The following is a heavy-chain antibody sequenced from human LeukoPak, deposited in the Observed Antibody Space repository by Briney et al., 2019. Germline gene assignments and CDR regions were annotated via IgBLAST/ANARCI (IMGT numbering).Heavy chain of an antibody. CDR1: GGSFSGYY. CDR2: INHSGST. Sequence: PSETLSLTCAVYGGSFSGYYWSWIRQPPGKGLEWIGEINHSGSTNYNPSLKSRVTISVDTSKNQFSLKLSSVTAADTAEYYCAAAPDPYCFDYWGQGTLVTVSS. CDR3: AAAPDPYCFDY. J-gene: IGHJ4*02. V-gene: IGHV4-34*01.